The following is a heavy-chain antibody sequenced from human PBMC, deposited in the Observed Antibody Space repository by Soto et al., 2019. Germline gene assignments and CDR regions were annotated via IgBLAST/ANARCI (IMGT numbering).Heavy chain of an antibody. CDR2: ISYDGSNE. V-gene: IGHV3-30*18. CDR3: AKDPGYGDYPRDAFEV. D-gene: IGHD4-17*01. Sequence: QVQLVESGGGVVQPGRSLRLSCAASGFTFNNNGMHWVRQAPGKGLEWVAVISYDGSNEYYADSVKGRFTISRDNSKNTLYLHMTSLIPEDTAVYYCAKDPGYGDYPRDAFEVWGQGTMLTVSS. J-gene: IGHJ3*01. CDR1: GFTFNNNG.